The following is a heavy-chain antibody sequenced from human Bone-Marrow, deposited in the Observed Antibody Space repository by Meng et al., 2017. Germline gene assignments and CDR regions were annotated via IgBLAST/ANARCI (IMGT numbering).Heavy chain of an antibody. Sequence: GESLKISCAASGFTFSSYWMSWVRQAPGKGLEWGANIKQDGSEKYYVDSVKGRFTISRDNAKNSLYLQMNSLRAEDTAVYYCAREVNGVDYWGQGTLVTVSS. J-gene: IGHJ4*02. V-gene: IGHV3-7*01. D-gene: IGHD2-8*01. CDR2: IKQDGSEK. CDR1: GFTFSSYW. CDR3: AREVNGVDY.